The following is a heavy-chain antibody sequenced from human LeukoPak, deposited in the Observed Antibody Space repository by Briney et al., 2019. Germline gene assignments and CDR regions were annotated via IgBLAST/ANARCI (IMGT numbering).Heavy chain of an antibody. J-gene: IGHJ4*02. CDR1: GFTFSSYW. V-gene: IGHV3-74*01. D-gene: IGHD6-6*01. Sequence: PGGSPRLSCAASGFTFSSYWMHWVRQAPGKGLVWVSRINSDGSSTSYADSVKGRFTISRDNAKNTLYLQMNSLRAEDTAVYYCARAQYSSSSGGFDYWGQGTLVTVSS. CDR3: ARAQYSSSSGGFDY. CDR2: INSDGSST.